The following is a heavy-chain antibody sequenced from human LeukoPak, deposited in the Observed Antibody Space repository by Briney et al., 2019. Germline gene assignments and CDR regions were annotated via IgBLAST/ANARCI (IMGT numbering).Heavy chain of an antibody. CDR2: TNPDGSIK. V-gene: IGHV3-7*01. D-gene: IGHD3-3*01. J-gene: IGHJ4*02. CDR3: VSGFLQWLY. Sequence: GGSLRLSCAASGFIFGGYRMSSVRQAPGRGLEWVANTNPDGSIKYYVDSVNGRFTISRDNAKNSLYLQMNSLRAEDTAVYYCVSGFLQWLYWGQGTLVTVSS. CDR1: GFIFGGYR.